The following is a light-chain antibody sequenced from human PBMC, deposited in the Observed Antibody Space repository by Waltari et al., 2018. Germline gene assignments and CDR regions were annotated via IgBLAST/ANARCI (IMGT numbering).Light chain of an antibody. Sequence: QSALTQPASVSGSPGQSITIPCTGTSSDVGGYNYVSWYQQHPGNAPKLMIYEVSNRPSGVSNRFSGSKSGNTASLTISGLQAEDEADYYCSSYTSSSTPVFGGGTKLTVL. CDR1: SSDVGGYNY. J-gene: IGLJ3*02. V-gene: IGLV2-14*01. CDR2: EVS. CDR3: SSYTSSSTPV.